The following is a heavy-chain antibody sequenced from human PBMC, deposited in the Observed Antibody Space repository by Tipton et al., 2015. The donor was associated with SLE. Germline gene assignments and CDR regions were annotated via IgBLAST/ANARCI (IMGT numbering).Heavy chain of an antibody. CDR2: IYTSGST. CDR3: ARGFRSITCLDY. D-gene: IGHD2-2*01. V-gene: IGHV4-61*02. J-gene: IGHJ4*02. CDR1: GGSISNNSYY. Sequence: LRLSCTVSGGSISNNSYYWSWIRQPAGKGLEWIGRIYTSGSTNYNPSLKSRVTISVDTSKNQFPLKLPSVTAADTAVYYCARGFRSITCLDYWGQGTLVTVSS.